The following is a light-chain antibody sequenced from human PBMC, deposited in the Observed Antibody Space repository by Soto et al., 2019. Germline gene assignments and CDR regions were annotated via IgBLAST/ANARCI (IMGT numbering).Light chain of an antibody. CDR3: QQLNTHPPYT. J-gene: IGKJ2*01. CDR1: QGISSY. CDR2: ATS. Sequence: IQLTQSPSSLSASVGDRVTITCRASQGISSYLAWYQQKPGKAPKLLIYATSTLQSGVPSRLSGSGSGTAFTLTISSLQPDDFATDYCQQLNTHPPYTFGQGTKLEIK. V-gene: IGKV1-9*01.